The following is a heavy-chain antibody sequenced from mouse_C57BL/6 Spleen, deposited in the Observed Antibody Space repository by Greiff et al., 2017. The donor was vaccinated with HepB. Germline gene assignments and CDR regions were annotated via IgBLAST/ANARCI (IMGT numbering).Heavy chain of an antibody. CDR3: ARDWDYGSSYYAMDY. D-gene: IGHD1-1*01. CDR1: GFTFSSYA. CDR2: ISDGGSYT. V-gene: IGHV5-4*01. J-gene: IGHJ4*01. Sequence: EVQLVESGGGLVKPGGSLKLSCAASGFTFSSYAMSWVRQTPEKRLEWVATISDGGSYTYYPDNVKGRFTISRDNAKNNLYLQMSHLKSEDTAMYYCARDWDYGSSYYAMDYWGQGTSVTVSS.